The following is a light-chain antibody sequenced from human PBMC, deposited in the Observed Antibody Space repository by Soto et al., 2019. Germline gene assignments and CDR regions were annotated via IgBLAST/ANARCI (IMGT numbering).Light chain of an antibody. CDR2: AAS. Sequence: DIQMTQAPSSLSASVGDRVTFTCRASQSISTYLNWYQQKPGKAPKLLITAASSLHSGVPSRFSGSGSGTEFTLTISSLQPEDVATYFCQQSYSSVMYTFGQGTKLEIK. V-gene: IGKV1-39*01. CDR3: QQSYSSVMYT. CDR1: QSISTY. J-gene: IGKJ2*01.